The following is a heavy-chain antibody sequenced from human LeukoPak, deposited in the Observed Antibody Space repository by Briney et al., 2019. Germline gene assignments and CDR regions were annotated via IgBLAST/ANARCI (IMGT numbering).Heavy chain of an antibody. CDR2: IYYSGST. CDR3: ARHILTGYSPRWFDP. J-gene: IGHJ5*02. V-gene: IGHV4-39*01. D-gene: IGHD3-9*01. Sequence: SETLSLTCTVSGGSISSSSYYWGWIRQPPGKGLEWIGSIYYSGSTYYNPSLKSRVTISVDTSKNQFSLKLSSVTAADTAVYYCARHILTGYSPRWFDPWGQGTLVTVSS. CDR1: GGSISSSSYY.